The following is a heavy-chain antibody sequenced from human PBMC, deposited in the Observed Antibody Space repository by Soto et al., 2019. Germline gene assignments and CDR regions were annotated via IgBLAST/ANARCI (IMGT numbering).Heavy chain of an antibody. V-gene: IGHV4-30-4*01. CDR2: IYYSGST. D-gene: IGHD2-2*01. J-gene: IGHJ6*02. Sequence: QVQLQESGPGLVKPSQTLSLTCTVSGGSISSGDYYWSWIRQPPGKGLEWIGYIYYSGSTYYNPALQSPVTTSVDTSKNQFSLKLSSVTAADTAVYYCARDLVDQLLFLYGMDVWGQGTTVTVSS. CDR1: GGSISSGDYY. CDR3: ARDLVDQLLFLYGMDV.